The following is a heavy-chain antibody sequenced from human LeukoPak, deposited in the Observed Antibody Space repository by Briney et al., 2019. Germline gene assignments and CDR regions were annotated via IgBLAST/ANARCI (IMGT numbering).Heavy chain of an antibody. J-gene: IGHJ4*02. CDR2: IKQDGSET. CDR1: GFTFSSYW. CDR3: ARDASSSWYPPPLDY. D-gene: IGHD6-13*01. V-gene: IGHV3-7*01. Sequence: GGSLRLSCAASGFTFSSYWMTWVRQAPEKGLEWVANIKQDGSETYYADSVKGRFTISRDNAKNSLYLQMNSLRAEDTAVYYCARDASSSWYPPPLDYWGQGTLVTVSS.